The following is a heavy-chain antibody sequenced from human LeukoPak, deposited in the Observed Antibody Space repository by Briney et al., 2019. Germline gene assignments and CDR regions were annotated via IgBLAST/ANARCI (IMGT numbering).Heavy chain of an antibody. CDR2: ISPRGNT. J-gene: IGHJ4*02. Sequence: SQTLSLTCTVSGGSMSSGGDYWTWIRQHPGKGLEWIGYISPRGNTYYNPSLKSRLTISLDTSKSQFSLQLNSATAADTAVYYCARGPSFGSSSRFDSWGQGTLVTVSS. V-gene: IGHV4-31*03. CDR3: ARGPSFGSSSRFDS. D-gene: IGHD6-6*01. CDR1: GGSMSSGGDY.